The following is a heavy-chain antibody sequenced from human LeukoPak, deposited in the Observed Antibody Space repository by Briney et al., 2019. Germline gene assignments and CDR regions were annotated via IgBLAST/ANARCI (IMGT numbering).Heavy chain of an antibody. CDR3: ARALLSIAARSGYYFDY. Sequence: PSETLSLTCTVSGGSISSHYWSWIRQPPGKGLEWIGYIYYSGSTNYNPSLKSRVTISVDTSKNQFSLKLSSVTAADTAVYYCARALLSIAARSGYYFDYWGQGTLVTVSS. V-gene: IGHV4-59*11. J-gene: IGHJ4*02. CDR1: GGSISSHY. CDR2: IYYSGST. D-gene: IGHD6-6*01.